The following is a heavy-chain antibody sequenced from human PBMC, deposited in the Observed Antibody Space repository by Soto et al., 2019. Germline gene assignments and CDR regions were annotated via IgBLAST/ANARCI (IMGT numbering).Heavy chain of an antibody. CDR2: IYTSGST. V-gene: IGHV4-59*10. D-gene: IGHD5-12*01. CDR3: ARDGGYSGYDLNWFDP. CDR1: GGSFSGYY. Sequence: SETLSLTCAVYGGSFSGYYWSWIRHPPGKGLEWIGRIYTSGSTNYNPSLKSRVTMSVDTSKNQFSLKLSSVTAADTAVYYCARDGGYSGYDLNWFDPWGQGTLVTVSS. J-gene: IGHJ5*02.